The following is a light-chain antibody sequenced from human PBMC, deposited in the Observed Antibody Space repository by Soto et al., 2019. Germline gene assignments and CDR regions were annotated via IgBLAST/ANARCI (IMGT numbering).Light chain of an antibody. CDR2: ASS. J-gene: IGKJ4*01. V-gene: IGKV3-15*01. CDR1: QSVGSN. CDR3: QQYGDWPLT. Sequence: EIVLTQSPATLSVSPGERATLSCRASQSVGSNFAWYQQKPGQDPRLLIFASSTRATGVPARFSGSGSGPEFTLTISSLQSEDFAVYYCQQYGDWPLTFGGGAKVEIE.